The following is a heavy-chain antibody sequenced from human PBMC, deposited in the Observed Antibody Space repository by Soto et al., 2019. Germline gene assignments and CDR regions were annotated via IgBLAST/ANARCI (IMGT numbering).Heavy chain of an antibody. CDR2: ISAYNGNT. D-gene: IGHD2-15*01. CDR3: ASVGGYCSGGSCPAIDI. CDR1: GYTFTSYG. Sequence: QVQLVQSGAEVKKPGASVKVSCKASGYTFTSYGISWVRQATGQGLEWTGWISAYNGNTNYAQKLQGRVTMTTDTSTSTAYMALRSLRSDDTAVYYCASVGGYCSGGSCPAIDIWGQGTMVTVSS. J-gene: IGHJ3*02. V-gene: IGHV1-18*01.